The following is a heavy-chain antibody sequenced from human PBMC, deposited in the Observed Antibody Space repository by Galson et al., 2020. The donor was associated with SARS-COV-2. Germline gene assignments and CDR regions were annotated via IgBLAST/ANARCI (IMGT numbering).Heavy chain of an antibody. J-gene: IGHJ4*02. CDR3: TTVSFWDEIALTDY. Sequence: GESLKISCAASGFTFSNAWMNWVRQAPGKGLEWVGRIKSKTDGGTTDYAAPVKGRFTISRDDSKNTLYLQMNSLKTEDTAVYYCTTVSFWDEIALTDYWGQGTLVTVSS. D-gene: IGHD3-16*01. CDR1: GFTFSNAW. V-gene: IGHV3-15*07. CDR2: IKSKTDGGTT.